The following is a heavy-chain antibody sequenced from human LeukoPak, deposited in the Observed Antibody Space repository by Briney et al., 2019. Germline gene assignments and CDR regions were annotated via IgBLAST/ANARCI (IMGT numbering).Heavy chain of an antibody. CDR2: INPSGGST. V-gene: IGHV1-46*01. J-gene: IGHJ5*02. Sequence: GASVKVSCKASGYTFTSYYMHWVRQAPGQGLEWMGIINPSGGSTSYAQKFQGRVTMTRDMSTSTDYMELSSLRSEDMAVYYCARAWGQLWFNNWFDPWGQGTLVTVSS. D-gene: IGHD5-18*01. CDR1: GYTFTSYY. CDR3: ARAWGQLWFNNWFDP.